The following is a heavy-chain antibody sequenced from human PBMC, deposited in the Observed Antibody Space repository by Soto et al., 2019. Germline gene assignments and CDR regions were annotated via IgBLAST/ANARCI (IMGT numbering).Heavy chain of an antibody. CDR2: ISGSDDTT. CDR1: GFNFLKYG. V-gene: IGHV3-23*01. D-gene: IGHD2-15*01. Sequence: EVRLLESGGDLVQPGGSLRLSCAVSGFNFLKYGMNWVRQAPGKGPEWVPSISGSDDTTYYADSVRRRFTISRDSSKNTLLLQMNNLRRECTSLYFCAKDRFRSAIRNQWWFDVWARGTLVSVSS. CDR3: AKDRFRSAIRNQWWFDV. J-gene: IGHJ2*01.